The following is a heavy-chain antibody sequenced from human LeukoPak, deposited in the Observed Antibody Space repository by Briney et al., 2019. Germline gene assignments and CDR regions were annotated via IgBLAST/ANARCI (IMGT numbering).Heavy chain of an antibody. CDR2: INPNSGDT. V-gene: IGHV1-2*06. J-gene: IGHJ4*02. CDR3: AKSQKGYFDY. CDR1: GYTFTNYY. Sequence: ASVKVSCKAPGYTFTNYYIHWVRQAPGQGLEWMGRINPNSGDTNYAQKFQGRVTMTRDTSITTAYMELSGLRSDDTAVYYCAKSQKGYFDYWGQGTLVTVSS.